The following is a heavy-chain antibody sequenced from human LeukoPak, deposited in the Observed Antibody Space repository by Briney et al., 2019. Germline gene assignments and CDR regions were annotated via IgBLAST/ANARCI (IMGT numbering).Heavy chain of an antibody. CDR3: ARGLYSRSTDSYYFDY. D-gene: IGHD6-6*01. J-gene: IGHJ4*02. V-gene: IGHV3-48*03. CDR1: GFTFSSYE. CDR2: ISSSGSTI. Sequence: GGSLRLSCAASGFTFSSYEMNWVRQAPGKGLEWVSYISSSGSTIYYADSVKGRFTISRDNAKNSLYLQMNSLRAEDTAVYYCARGLYSRSTDSYYFDYWGQGTLVTVSS.